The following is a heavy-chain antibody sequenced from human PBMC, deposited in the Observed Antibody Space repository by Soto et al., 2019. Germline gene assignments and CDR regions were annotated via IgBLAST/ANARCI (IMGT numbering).Heavy chain of an antibody. Sequence: PGGSLRLSCAASGFPFSSYGMHWVRQAPGKGLEWVAVISYDGSNKYYADSVKGRFTISRDNSKNTLYLQMNSLRSDDTAVYYCARNTEDSNYPAGYWGQGTLVTVSS. CDR3: ARNTEDSNYPAGY. CDR2: ISYDGSNK. CDR1: GFPFSSYG. J-gene: IGHJ4*02. D-gene: IGHD4-4*01. V-gene: IGHV3-30*03.